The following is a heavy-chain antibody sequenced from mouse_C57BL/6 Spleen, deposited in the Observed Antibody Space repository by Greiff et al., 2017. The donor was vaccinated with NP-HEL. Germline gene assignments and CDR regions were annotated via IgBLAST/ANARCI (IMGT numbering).Heavy chain of an antibody. CDR2: IYPGSGST. J-gene: IGHJ4*01. CDR3: AREGNYYGSSYRGAMDY. Sequence: QVQLQQPGAELVKPGASVKMSCKASGYTFTSYWITWVKQRPGQGLEWIGDIYPGSGSTNYNEKFKSKATLTVDTSSSTAYMQLSSLTSEDSAVYYCAREGNYYGSSYRGAMDYWGQGTSVTVSS. D-gene: IGHD1-1*01. V-gene: IGHV1-55*01. CDR1: GYTFTSYW.